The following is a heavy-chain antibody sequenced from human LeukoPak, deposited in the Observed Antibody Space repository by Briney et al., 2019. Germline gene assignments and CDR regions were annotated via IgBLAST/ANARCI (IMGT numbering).Heavy chain of an antibody. Sequence: SETLSLTCTVSGGSISSSSYYWSWIRQPAGKGLEWIGRIHTSGSTNYNPSLKSRVTMSVDTSKNQFSLKLSSVTAADTAVYYCARDQYYYDSSGYQNFDYWGQGTLVTVSS. V-gene: IGHV4-61*02. CDR1: GGSISSSSYY. J-gene: IGHJ4*02. CDR3: ARDQYYYDSSGYQNFDY. D-gene: IGHD3-22*01. CDR2: IHTSGST.